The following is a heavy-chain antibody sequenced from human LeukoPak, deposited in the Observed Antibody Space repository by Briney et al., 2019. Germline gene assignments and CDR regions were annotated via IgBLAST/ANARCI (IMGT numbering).Heavy chain of an antibody. CDR2: ISSSSSSTI. CDR1: GFTFSSYS. J-gene: IGHJ6*03. CDR3: ARSYDFWDYYYMDV. Sequence: AGGSLRLSCAASGFTFSSYSMNWVRQAPGKGLEWVSYISSSSSSTIYYADSVKGRFTISRDNAKNSLYLQMNSLRDEDTAVYYCARSYDFWDYYYMDVWGKGTTVTVSS. V-gene: IGHV3-48*02. D-gene: IGHD3-3*01.